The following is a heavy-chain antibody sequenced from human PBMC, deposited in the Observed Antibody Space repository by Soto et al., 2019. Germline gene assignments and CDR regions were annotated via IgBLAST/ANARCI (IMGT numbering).Heavy chain of an antibody. J-gene: IGHJ6*02. CDR3: ARETRASYYFYGMDV. CDR1: GDSVSSNSAA. CDR2: TYYGAKWYN. Sequence: SQTLSLTCAISGDSVSSNSAAWHWIGQSPSRVHELLGMTYYGAKWYNEYAVSVKCRITSNPDTSKNQFSLQLNSVTPEDTAVYYCARETRASYYFYGMDVWGQGTTVTVSS. V-gene: IGHV6-1*01.